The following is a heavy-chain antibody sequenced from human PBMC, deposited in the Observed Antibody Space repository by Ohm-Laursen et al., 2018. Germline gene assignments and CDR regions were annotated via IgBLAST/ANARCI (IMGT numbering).Heavy chain of an antibody. Sequence: SLRLSCSASGFAFSNSWMTWVRQGPGKGLEWVAYINPDGSGTNYVDPVKGRFSVSRDNAKNSLDLQMNSLRAEDTAVYYCVRDAAYGLFDHWGQGTLVTVSS. CDR1: GFAFSNSW. CDR3: VRDAAYGLFDH. CDR2: INPDGSGT. D-gene: IGHD4-17*01. V-gene: IGHV3-7*01. J-gene: IGHJ4*02.